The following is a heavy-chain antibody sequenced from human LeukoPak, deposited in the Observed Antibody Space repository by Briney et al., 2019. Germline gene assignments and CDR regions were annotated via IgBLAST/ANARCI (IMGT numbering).Heavy chain of an antibody. Sequence: GGSLRLSCAASGFTFSSYWMSWVRQAPGKGLEWVANIRQDGSQKYYVDSVKGRFTISRDNAKNSLYLQMNSLRAEDTAVYYCARESGSVTSEVDFDYWGQGTLVTVSS. J-gene: IGHJ4*02. V-gene: IGHV3-7*01. D-gene: IGHD4-17*01. CDR2: IRQDGSQK. CDR3: ARESGSVTSEVDFDY. CDR1: GFTFSSYW.